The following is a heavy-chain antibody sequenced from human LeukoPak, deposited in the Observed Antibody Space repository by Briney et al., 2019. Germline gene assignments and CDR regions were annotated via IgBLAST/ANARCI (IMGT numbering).Heavy chain of an antibody. V-gene: IGHV1-2*06. CDR2: INPNSGGT. CDR1: GYTFTAYY. Sequence: GASVKVSCKASGYTFTAYYMHWVRQAPGQGLEWMGRINPNSGGTNYAQKFQGRVTMTRDTSISTAYMELSRLRSDDTAVYYCARILNYCSGGSCYSAWGQGTLVTVSS. J-gene: IGHJ4*02. CDR3: ARILNYCSGGSCYSA. D-gene: IGHD2-15*01.